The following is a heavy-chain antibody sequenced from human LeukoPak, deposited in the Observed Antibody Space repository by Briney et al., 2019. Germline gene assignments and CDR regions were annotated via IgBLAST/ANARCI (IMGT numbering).Heavy chain of an antibody. D-gene: IGHD3-22*01. Sequence: GGSLRFSCAASGFTFSSYTMNWVRQAPGKGLEWVSSINSGSTYIYYADSVKGRFTISRDNAKNSLCLQMNSLRAEDTAVYYCARVGRDYYDSSGSDYWGQGTLVTVSS. J-gene: IGHJ4*02. CDR2: INSGSTYI. CDR1: GFTFSSYT. CDR3: ARVGRDYYDSSGSDY. V-gene: IGHV3-21*01.